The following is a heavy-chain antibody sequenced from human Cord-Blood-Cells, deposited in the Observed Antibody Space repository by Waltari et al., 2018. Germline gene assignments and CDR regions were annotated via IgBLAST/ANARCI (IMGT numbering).Heavy chain of an antibody. V-gene: IGHV3-53*01. CDR2: IYSGGST. Sequence: EVQLVESGGGLIQPGGSLRLSCAASGFTVSSNYMSWVRQAPGKGLEWVSVIYSGGSTYYADSVKGRFTISRDNSKNTLYLQMNSLRAEDTAVYYCARETYYGSGSYYFDYWGQGTLVTVSS. CDR3: ARETYYGSGSYYFDY. D-gene: IGHD3-10*01. CDR1: GFTVSSNY. J-gene: IGHJ4*02.